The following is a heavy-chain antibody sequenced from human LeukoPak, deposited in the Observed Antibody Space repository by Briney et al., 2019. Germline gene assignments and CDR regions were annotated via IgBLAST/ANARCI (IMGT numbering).Heavy chain of an antibody. CDR2: IYTTGNT. CDR1: GFTVRTNY. J-gene: IGHJ6*03. D-gene: IGHD2-2*01. V-gene: IGHV3-66*03. Sequence: GGSLRLSCAASGFTVRTNYMSWVRQAPAKGLEWVSIIYTTGNTYYADSVKGRFTISRDNSKNTLYLHMHSLRAEDTAVYYCAREGNPGGCSSAGCFKDSYYYYMDVWGTGTTVTVSS. CDR3: AREGNPGGCSSAGCFKDSYYYYMDV.